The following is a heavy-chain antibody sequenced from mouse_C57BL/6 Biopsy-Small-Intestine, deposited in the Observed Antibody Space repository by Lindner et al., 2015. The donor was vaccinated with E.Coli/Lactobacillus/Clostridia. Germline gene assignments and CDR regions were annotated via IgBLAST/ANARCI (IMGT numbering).Heavy chain of an antibody. J-gene: IGHJ4*01. V-gene: IGHV1-82*01. D-gene: IGHD2-3*01. CDR3: AIIYDGYLRAMDY. CDR2: IYPGDGDT. CDR1: GYAFSSSW. Sequence: VQLQESGPELVKPGASVKISCKASGYAFSSSWMNWVKQRPGKGLEWIGRIYPGDGDTNYNGKFKGKATLTADKSSSTAYMQLSSLTSEDSAVYFCAIIYDGYLRAMDYWGQGTSVTVSS.